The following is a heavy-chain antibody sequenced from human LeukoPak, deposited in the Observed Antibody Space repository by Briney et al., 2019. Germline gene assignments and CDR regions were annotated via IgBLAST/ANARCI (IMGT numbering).Heavy chain of an antibody. D-gene: IGHD1-26*01. J-gene: IGHJ3*01. V-gene: IGHV3-21*01. CDR1: GFIFSSYT. Sequence: GGSLRLSCVASGFIFSSYTLNWVRQAPGMGLEWVSSISSRSSYIYYTHSVKGRFAISRDNAKNSLYLQMNSLRPEDTAVYYCARVWWYSRGSDAFDLWGQGTMVTVSS. CDR3: ARVWWYSRGSDAFDL. CDR2: ISSRSSYI.